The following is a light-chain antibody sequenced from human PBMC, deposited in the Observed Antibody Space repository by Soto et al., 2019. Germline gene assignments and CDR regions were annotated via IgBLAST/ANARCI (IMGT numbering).Light chain of an antibody. V-gene: IGKV3-15*01. CDR1: QTVGTS. Sequence: EIVLTQSPATLSVSPGERATLTCRASQTVGTSLAWYQQKPGQAPRLLIYVASTRATGVPSRFSGSGAGTEFALTSSSPQSEEVAVEYWQQHNAWPLTFGGGTKVEIK. J-gene: IGKJ4*01. CDR3: QQHNAWPLT. CDR2: VAS.